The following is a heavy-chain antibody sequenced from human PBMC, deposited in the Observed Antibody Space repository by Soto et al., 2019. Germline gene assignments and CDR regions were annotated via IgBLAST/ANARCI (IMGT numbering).Heavy chain of an antibody. CDR3: ARGRRMVYAILGYYYYGMDV. V-gene: IGHV4-34*01. D-gene: IGHD2-8*01. CDR2: INHSGST. CDR1: VGSFSGYY. Sequence: ETLSLTCTVYVGSFSGYYWSWIRQPPGKGLEWIGGINHSGSTNYNPSLKSRVTISVDTSKNQFSLKLSSVTAADTAVYYCARGRRMVYAILGYYYYGMDVWGQGTTVTV. J-gene: IGHJ6*02.